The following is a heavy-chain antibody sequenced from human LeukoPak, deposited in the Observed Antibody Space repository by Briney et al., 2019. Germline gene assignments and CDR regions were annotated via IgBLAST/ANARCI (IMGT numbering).Heavy chain of an antibody. Sequence: GGSLRLSCAASGFIFSNYAMSWVRQAPGKGLEWVSIISGSGINTCYADSVKGRFTISRDNSKNTLYLQMNSLRAEDTAVYYCAKNDYGSGSYYSKNLDYWGQGTLVTVSS. CDR1: GFIFSNYA. J-gene: IGHJ4*02. V-gene: IGHV3-23*01. CDR2: ISGSGINT. D-gene: IGHD3-10*01. CDR3: AKNDYGSGSYYSKNLDY.